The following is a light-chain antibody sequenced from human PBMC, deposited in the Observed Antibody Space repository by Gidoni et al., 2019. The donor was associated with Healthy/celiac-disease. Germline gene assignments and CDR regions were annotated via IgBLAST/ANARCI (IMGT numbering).Light chain of an antibody. CDR1: SSDVGGYND. CDR2: DVS. J-gene: IGLJ2*01. CDR3: CSYAGSYTLV. V-gene: IGLV2-11*01. Sequence: QSALTQPRSVSGSPGQSVTISCTGTSSDVGGYNDVSWYQQHPGKAPKLMIYDVSKRPSGVPDRFSGSKSGNTASLTISVLQAEDEADYYCCSYAGSYTLVFGGGTKLTVL.